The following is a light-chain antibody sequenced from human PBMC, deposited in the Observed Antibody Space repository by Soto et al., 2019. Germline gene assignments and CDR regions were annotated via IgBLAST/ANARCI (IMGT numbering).Light chain of an antibody. CDR1: QIISSY. Sequence: DIQMTQSPSSLSASVGDRVTITCRASQIISSYLNWYQQKPGKAPKLLIYAASSLQSGVPSRFSGSGSGTDFTLAISSLQPEDSATYYCLQDINYPWTFGQGTKVDI. V-gene: IGKV1-39*01. CDR3: LQDINYPWT. J-gene: IGKJ1*01. CDR2: AAS.